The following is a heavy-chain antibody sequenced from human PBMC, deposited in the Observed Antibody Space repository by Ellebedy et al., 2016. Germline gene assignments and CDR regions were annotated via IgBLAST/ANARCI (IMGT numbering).Heavy chain of an antibody. V-gene: IGHV1-18*04. CDR1: GYTFTNYG. D-gene: IGHD4-17*01. J-gene: IGHJ5*02. Sequence: ASVKVSCXASGYTFTNYGITWVRQAPGRGPEWMGLISPNNGNTKYAEKLQGRVTMTSNTSISTDYMKLSSLISENTPVYYCAREPPTVTINWFDPWGQGTLVTVSS. CDR2: ISPNNGNT. CDR3: AREPPTVTINWFDP.